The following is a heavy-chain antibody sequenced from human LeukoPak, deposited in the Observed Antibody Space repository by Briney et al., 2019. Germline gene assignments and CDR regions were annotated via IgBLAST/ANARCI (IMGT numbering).Heavy chain of an antibody. CDR3: ARAQNTRDRYYDFWSGYFCAFDI. CDR1: GYTFTSYG. CDR2: ISAYNGNT. V-gene: IGHV1-18*01. Sequence: ASVKVSCKASGYTFTSYGISWVRQAPGQGLEWMGWISAYNGNTNYAQKLQGRVTMTTDTSTSTAYMELRSLRSDDTAVYYCARAQNTRDRYYDFWSGYFCAFDIWGQGTMVTVSS. D-gene: IGHD3-3*01. J-gene: IGHJ3*02.